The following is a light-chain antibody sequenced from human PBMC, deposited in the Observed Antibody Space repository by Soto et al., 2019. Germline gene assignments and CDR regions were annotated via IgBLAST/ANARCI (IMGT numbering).Light chain of an antibody. CDR2: EVS. CDR1: NSDIGDYNY. CDR3: TSYTGISSYV. J-gene: IGLJ1*01. Sequence: QSALTQPASVSGSPGQSITISCTGPNSDIGDYNYISWYQQHPGKAPQLLIYEVSTRPSGVSYRFSGSKSGNTASLTISGLHADDEAEYYCTSYTGISSYVFGSGTKVTVL. V-gene: IGLV2-14*01.